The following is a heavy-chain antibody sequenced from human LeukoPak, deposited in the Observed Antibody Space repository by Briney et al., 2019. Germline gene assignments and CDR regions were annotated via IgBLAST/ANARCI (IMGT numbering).Heavy chain of an antibody. CDR2: INPHSGDT. CDR3: STEDKYCSSPSCNDY. V-gene: IGHV1-2*02. D-gene: IGHD2-2*01. CDR1: GYTFTVYY. J-gene: IGHJ4*02. Sequence: ASVKVSCKASGYTFTVYYMHWVRQAPGQGLEGMGYINPHSGDTIYAPNFQGRVTMTRDTSLSTVYMELSTLRSADTAVYYCSTEDKYCSSPSCNDYWGQGTLVTVSS.